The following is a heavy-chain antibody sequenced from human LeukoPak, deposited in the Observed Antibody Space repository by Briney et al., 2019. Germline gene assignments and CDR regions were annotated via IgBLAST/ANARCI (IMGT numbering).Heavy chain of an antibody. Sequence: PGGSLRLSCAASGFTFSDYYMSWIRQAPGKGLEWISYISSDGSTIFYADSVKDRFTISRDNAKNSLYLQMNSLRAEDTAVYYCARVTATALAFDIWGQGTMVTVSS. CDR2: ISSDGSTI. V-gene: IGHV3-11*01. CDR1: GFTFSDYY. D-gene: IGHD5-18*01. CDR3: ARVTATALAFDI. J-gene: IGHJ3*02.